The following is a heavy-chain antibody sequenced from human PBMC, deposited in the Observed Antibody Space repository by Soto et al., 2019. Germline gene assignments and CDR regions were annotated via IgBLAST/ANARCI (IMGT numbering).Heavy chain of an antibody. V-gene: IGHV4-4*02. Sequence: SETLSLTCAVSGGSISSSNWWSWVRQPPGKGLEWIGEIYHSGSTNYNPSLKSRVTISVDKSKNQFSLKLSSVTAADTAVYYCARATIAAAGTWDYWGQGTLVTVSS. J-gene: IGHJ4*02. CDR3: ARATIAAAGTWDY. CDR1: GGSISSSNW. D-gene: IGHD6-13*01. CDR2: IYHSGST.